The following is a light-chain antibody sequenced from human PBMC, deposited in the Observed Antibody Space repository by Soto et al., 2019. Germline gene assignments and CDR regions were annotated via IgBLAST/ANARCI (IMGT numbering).Light chain of an antibody. CDR3: QQYNNWPRT. CDR1: QSVSSN. V-gene: IGKV3-15*01. CDR2: GAS. Sequence: IVMTQSPATLSVSPGERATLSCRASQSVSSNLAWYQQKPGQAPRLLIYGASTRATGIPARFSGSGSGTDFTLAISSLQSEDFAVYYCQQYNNWPRTFGQGTKVEI. J-gene: IGKJ1*01.